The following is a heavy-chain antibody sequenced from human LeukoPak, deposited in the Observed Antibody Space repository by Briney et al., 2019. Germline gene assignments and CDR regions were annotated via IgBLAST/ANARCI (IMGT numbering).Heavy chain of an antibody. V-gene: IGHV3-21*01. Sequence: KAGGSLRLSCAASGFTFSDYTMDWVRQAPGKGLEWVSSIGGSGDSIYYADSVKGRFTISRDNAKNSLDLQMNSLRAEDTAVYYCARDRNWNYGYWGQGTLVTVSS. CDR1: GFTFSDYT. J-gene: IGHJ4*02. CDR3: ARDRNWNYGY. D-gene: IGHD1-7*01. CDR2: IGGSGDSI.